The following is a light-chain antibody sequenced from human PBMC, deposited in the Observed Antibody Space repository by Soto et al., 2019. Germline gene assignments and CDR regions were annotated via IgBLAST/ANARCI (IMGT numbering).Light chain of an antibody. V-gene: IGKV3-15*01. CDR2: GAS. Sequence: EIVMTQSPATLSVSPGGRVTLSCRASQSVSDNLAWYQQKPGQAPRLLIYGASTRATTTPARFSGSGAGTAFTLTISSLQSEDFAVYFCQQSNSWPYTFGQGTKLDIK. J-gene: IGKJ2*01. CDR3: QQSNSWPYT. CDR1: QSVSDN.